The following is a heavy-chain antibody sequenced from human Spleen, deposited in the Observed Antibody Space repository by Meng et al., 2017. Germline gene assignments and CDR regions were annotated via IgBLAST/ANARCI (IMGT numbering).Heavy chain of an antibody. CDR3: ARKAGNCISTSCYSLDY. J-gene: IGHJ4*02. CDR2: INAVFGTT. Sequence: SVKVSCKALGGIFSNYVIGWVRQAPAQGLEWLGGINAVFGTTNYAQKFHNRVTITSDESTSTVYMELTRLTSEDTAVYFCARKAGNCISTSCYSLDYWGQGTLVTVSS. CDR1: GGIFSNYV. V-gene: IGHV1-69*13. D-gene: IGHD2-2*01.